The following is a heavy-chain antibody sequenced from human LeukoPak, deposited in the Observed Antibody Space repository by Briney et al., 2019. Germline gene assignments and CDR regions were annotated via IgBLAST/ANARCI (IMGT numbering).Heavy chain of an antibody. CDR2: IVRDGSST. J-gene: IGHJ4*02. D-gene: IGHD3-10*01. CDR1: GYTFSRSW. Sequence: RGSLRLPCATPGYTFSRSWMQSVRQAPGKGLVWVSHIVRDGSSTTYADSVKGRFTTSRDNAKNTLYLQMNSLRAEDTAVYYCVRDNYGVDYWGQGTLVTVSS. CDR3: VRDNYGVDY. V-gene: IGHV3-74*03.